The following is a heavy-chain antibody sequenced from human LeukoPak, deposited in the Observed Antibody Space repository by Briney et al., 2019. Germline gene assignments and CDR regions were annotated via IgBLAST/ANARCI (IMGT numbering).Heavy chain of an antibody. CDR3: ARHGVYGLDY. V-gene: IGHV4-34*01. Sequence: SETLSLTCTVSGGSISSYYWSWIRQPPGKGLEWIGEINHSGSTNYNPSLKSRVTISVDTSKNQFSLKLSSVTAADTAVYYCARHGVYGLDYWGQGTLVTVSS. CDR2: INHSGST. CDR1: GGSISSYY. D-gene: IGHD3-10*01. J-gene: IGHJ4*02.